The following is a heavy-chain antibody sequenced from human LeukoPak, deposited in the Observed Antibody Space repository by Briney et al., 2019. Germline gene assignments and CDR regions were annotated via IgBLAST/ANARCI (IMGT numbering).Heavy chain of an antibody. CDR2: IYDGGQIYDTGSA. J-gene: IGHJ4*02. Sequence: SETLSLTCTVSGGSLSTYYWAWIRQPPGKGLEWIGYIYDGGQIYDTGSATYNPSLTSQVTISIDTSKNQFSLKVRSVTAADTAVYYCARGDYGDSDYWGQGTLVTVSS. V-gene: IGHV4-59*01. CDR3: ARGDYGDSDY. D-gene: IGHD4-17*01. CDR1: GGSLSTYY.